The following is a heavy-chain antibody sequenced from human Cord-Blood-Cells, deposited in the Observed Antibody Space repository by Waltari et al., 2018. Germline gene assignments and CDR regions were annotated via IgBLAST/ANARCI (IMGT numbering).Heavy chain of an antibody. CDR3: ARRGCSSTSCYVHYYYGMDV. CDR1: GGSFSGYY. J-gene: IGHJ6*02. Sequence: QVQLQQWGAGLLKPSETLSLTCAVYGGSFSGYYWSWIRQPPGKGLEWIGEINHSGSNNYNPSLKSRVTISVDASKNQFSLKLSSVTAADTAVYYCARRGCSSTSCYVHYYYGMDVWGQGTTVTVSS. CDR2: INHSGSN. V-gene: IGHV4-34*01. D-gene: IGHD2-2*01.